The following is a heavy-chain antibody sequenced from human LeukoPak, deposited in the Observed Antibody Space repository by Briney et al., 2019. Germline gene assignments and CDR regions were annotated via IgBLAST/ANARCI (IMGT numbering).Heavy chain of an antibody. CDR2: INHSGST. J-gene: IGHJ4*02. Sequence: SETLSLTCAVYGGSFSGYYWSWIRQPPGKGLEWIGEINHSGSTNYNPSLKSRVTISVDTSKNQFSLKLSSVAAADTAVYYCAREYGVYVSNNFDYWGQGTLVTVSS. D-gene: IGHD4-17*01. V-gene: IGHV4-34*01. CDR1: GGSFSGYY. CDR3: AREYGVYVSNNFDY.